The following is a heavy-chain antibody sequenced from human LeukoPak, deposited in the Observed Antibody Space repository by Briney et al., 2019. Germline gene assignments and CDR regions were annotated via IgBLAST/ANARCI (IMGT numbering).Heavy chain of an antibody. J-gene: IGHJ4*02. CDR2: MNPNSGNT. CDR3: ARANEYYYGSGSYKFDY. Sequence: ASVKVSCKASGYTCTSYDINWVRQATGQGLEWMGWMNPNSGNTGYAQKFQGRVTMTRNTSISTAYMELSSLRSEDTAVYYCARANEYYYGSGSYKFDYWGQGTLVTVSS. D-gene: IGHD3-10*01. V-gene: IGHV1-8*01. CDR1: GYTCTSYD.